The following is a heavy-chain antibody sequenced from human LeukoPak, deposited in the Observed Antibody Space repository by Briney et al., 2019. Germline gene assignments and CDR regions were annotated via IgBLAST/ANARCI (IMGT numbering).Heavy chain of an antibody. CDR1: GVSISSSISY. D-gene: IGHD6-13*01. V-gene: IGHV4-39*01. J-gene: IGHJ5*02. Sequence: SETLSLTCTVSGVSISSSISYWGWIRQPPGKGLEWIASIYYRGTTYYNPSLKSRVTISVDTSKNQFSLNLNSVTAADTAIYYCATHVSIIAPATLNYGDNWFDPWGQGTLVIVSS. CDR3: ATHVSIIAPATLNYGDNWFDP. CDR2: IYYRGTT.